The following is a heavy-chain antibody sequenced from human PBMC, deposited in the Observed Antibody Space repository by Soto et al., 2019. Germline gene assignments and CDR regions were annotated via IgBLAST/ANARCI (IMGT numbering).Heavy chain of an antibody. CDR1: GFTFSSYA. CDR2: ISGSGGST. D-gene: IGHD1-26*01. CDR3: AKSRFRYRGFDY. V-gene: IGHV3-23*01. J-gene: IGHJ4*02. Sequence: GGSLRLSCAASGFTFSSYAMSWVRQAPGKGLEWVSAISGSGGSTYYADSVKGRFTISRDNSKNTLYLQMNSLRAEDMAVYYCAKSRFRYRGFDYWGQGTLVTVSS.